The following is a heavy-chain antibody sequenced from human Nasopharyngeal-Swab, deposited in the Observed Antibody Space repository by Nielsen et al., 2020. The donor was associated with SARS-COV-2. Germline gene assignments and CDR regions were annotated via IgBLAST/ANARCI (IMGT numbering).Heavy chain of an antibody. CDR1: GFTFDDYG. CDR2: INWNGGGT. J-gene: IGHJ6*02. Sequence: GESLKISCAASGFTFDDYGMSWVRQAPGKGLEWVSGINWNGGGTGYADSVKGRFSISRDNAKKSLYLQMNSLRAEDTALYYCARDLGYYYYYGMDVWGQGTTVTVSS. CDR3: ARDLGYYYYYGMDV. V-gene: IGHV3-20*04.